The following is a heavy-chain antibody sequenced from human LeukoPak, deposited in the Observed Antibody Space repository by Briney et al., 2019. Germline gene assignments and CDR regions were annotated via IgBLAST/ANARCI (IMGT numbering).Heavy chain of an antibody. D-gene: IGHD2-2*01. J-gene: IGHJ4*02. CDR3: ASARDYQLLHY. CDR1: GGTFSSYA. Sequence: SVKVSCKASGGTFSSYAISWVRQAPGQGLEWMGRIIPILGIANYEQKFQGRVTITADKFTSTAYMELSRLRSDDTAVYYCASARDYQLLHYWGQGTLVTVSS. V-gene: IGHV1-69*04. CDR2: IIPILGIA.